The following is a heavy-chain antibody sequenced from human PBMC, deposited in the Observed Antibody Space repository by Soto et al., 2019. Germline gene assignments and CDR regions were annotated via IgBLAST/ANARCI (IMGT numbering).Heavy chain of an antibody. Sequence: SETLSLTCTVSGGSINSGSYYWGWIRQPPGKGLEWIGSIYNSGGTFYNPSLKSRVTISVDTSKNQYSLSLSSVTAADTAVYHCARTRPTYAYVWGSYRYTGPFDYWGQGTLVTVSS. CDR2: IYNSGGT. J-gene: IGHJ4*02. CDR1: GGSINSGSYY. CDR3: ARTRPTYAYVWGSYRYTGPFDY. D-gene: IGHD3-16*02. V-gene: IGHV4-39*01.